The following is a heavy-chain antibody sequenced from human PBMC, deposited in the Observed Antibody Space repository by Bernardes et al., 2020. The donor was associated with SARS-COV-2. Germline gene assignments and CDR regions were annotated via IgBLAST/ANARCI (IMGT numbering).Heavy chain of an antibody. V-gene: IGHV1-2*02. CDR2: INPNSGGT. D-gene: IGHD6-19*01. CDR1: GYTFTGYY. J-gene: IGHJ4*02. Sequence: ASVKVSCKASGYTFTGYYMHWVRQAPGQGLEWMGWINPNSGGTAYAQRFQGRVTMTTDTSISTAFMELSRLTFDDTAVYYCAGVTYSSGSDFDYWGQGTLVTVSS. CDR3: AGVTYSSGSDFDY.